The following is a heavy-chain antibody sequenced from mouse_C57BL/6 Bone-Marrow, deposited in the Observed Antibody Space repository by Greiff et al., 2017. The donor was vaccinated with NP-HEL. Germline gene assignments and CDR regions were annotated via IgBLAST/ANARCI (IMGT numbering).Heavy chain of an antibody. Sequence: VQLQQSGAELVRPGASVTLSCKASGYTFTDYEMHWVKQTPVHGLEWIGAIDPETGGTAYNQKFQGKAILTADKSSSTAYMELRSLTSEDSAVYYCTWLLLLRFYYYAMDYWGQGTSVTVSS. D-gene: IGHD1-1*01. CDR2: IDPETGGT. CDR3: TWLLLLRFYYYAMDY. V-gene: IGHV1-15*01. CDR1: GYTFTDYE. J-gene: IGHJ4*01.